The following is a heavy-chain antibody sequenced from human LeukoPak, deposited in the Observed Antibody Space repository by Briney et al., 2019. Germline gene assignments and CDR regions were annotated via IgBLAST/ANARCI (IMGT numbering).Heavy chain of an antibody. J-gene: IGHJ4*02. CDR2: IYYSGST. CDR3: AAGYYYDSSGYYRPPDYYFDY. CDR1: GGSISSYC. D-gene: IGHD3-22*01. Sequence: PSETLSLTCTVSGGSISSYCWSWIRQPPGKGLEWIAYIYYSGSTNYNPSLKSRVTISVDTSKNQFSLKLSSVTAADPAVYYCAAGYYYDSSGYYRPPDYYFDYWGQGTLVTVSS. V-gene: IGHV4-59*01.